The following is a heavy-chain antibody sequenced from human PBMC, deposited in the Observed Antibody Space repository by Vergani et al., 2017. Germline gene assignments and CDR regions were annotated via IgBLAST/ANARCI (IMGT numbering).Heavy chain of an antibody. D-gene: IGHD1-26*01. V-gene: IGHV1-69*01. CDR3: ASDTGSSPAYYYYGMDV. J-gene: IGHJ6*02. CDR1: GGTFSSYA. CDR2: IIPIFGTA. Sequence: QVQLVQSGAEVKKPGSSVKVSCKASGGTFSSYAISWVRQAPGQGLEWMGGIIPIFGTANYAQKFQGRVTITADESTSTAYMELSSLRSEDTAVYYCASDTGSSPAYYYYGMDVWGQGTTVTVSS.